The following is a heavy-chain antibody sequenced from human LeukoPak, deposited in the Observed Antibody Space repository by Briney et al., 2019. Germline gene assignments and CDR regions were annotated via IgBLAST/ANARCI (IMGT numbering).Heavy chain of an antibody. CDR1: GFTSSSYS. D-gene: IGHD3-10*01. V-gene: IGHV3-21*01. CDR2: ISSSSSYI. CDR3: ARAAHRGFSFDY. J-gene: IGHJ4*02. Sequence: GGSLRLSCAASGFTSSSYSMNWVRQAPGKGLEWVSSISSSSSYIYYADSVKGRLTISRDISKNTLYVQMNSLRPEDTAVYYCARAAHRGFSFDYWGQGTLVTVSS.